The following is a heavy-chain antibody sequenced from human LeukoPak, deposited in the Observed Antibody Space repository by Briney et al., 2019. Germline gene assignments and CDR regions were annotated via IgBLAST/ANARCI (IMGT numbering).Heavy chain of an antibody. CDR2: IRYDGSNK. D-gene: IGHD3-22*01. Sequence: GGSLRLSCAASGFTFSSYGMHWVRQAPGKGLEWVAFIRYDGSNKYYADSVKGRFTISRDNSKNTLYLQMNSLRAEDTAVYYCAKETLLTMIGSGAFGIWGQGTMVTVSS. V-gene: IGHV3-30*02. CDR1: GFTFSSYG. CDR3: AKETLLTMIGSGAFGI. J-gene: IGHJ3*02.